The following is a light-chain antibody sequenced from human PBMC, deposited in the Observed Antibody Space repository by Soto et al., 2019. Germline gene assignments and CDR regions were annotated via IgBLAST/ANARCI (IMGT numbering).Light chain of an antibody. CDR1: RTISSH. CDR2: AAS. J-gene: IGKJ3*01. V-gene: IGKV1-39*01. CDR3: QQSYNSPFN. Sequence: PMSQSPASVSASVGDRVTITCRASRTISSHLAWYQQKPGQAPKLLVYAASTLQSGVPSRFSGSGSGTDFTLTIVSLQPEDFATYYCQQSYNSPFNFGPGTKVDIK.